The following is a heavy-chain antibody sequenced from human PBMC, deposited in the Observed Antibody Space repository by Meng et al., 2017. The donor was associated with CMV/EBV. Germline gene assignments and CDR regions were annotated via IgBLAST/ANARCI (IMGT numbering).Heavy chain of an antibody. CDR3: ATKYYDFWSGWAYYGMDV. CDR2: IYYRGST. V-gene: IGHV4-31*02. J-gene: IGHJ6*02. D-gene: IGHD3-3*01. CDR1: SRGGYY. Sequence: SRGGYYWSWIRQHPGKGLEWIGYIYYRGSTYYNPSLKRRVTISVDTSKNQFSLNLSSVTAADTAVYYCATKYYDFWSGWAYYGMDVWGQGTTVTVSS.